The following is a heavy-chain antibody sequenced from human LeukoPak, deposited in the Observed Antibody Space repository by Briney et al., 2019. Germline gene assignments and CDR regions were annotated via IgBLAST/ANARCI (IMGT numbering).Heavy chain of an antibody. CDR3: ARDTDGSLDY. CDR1: GFTFTNSW. Sequence: PGGCLRLSCAASGFTFTNSWMAWVRQAPGKGLEWVANIKQDGSTKHYMVSLKGRFTISRDNPKNSVYLQMNSLRADDTANYYCARDTDGSLDYWGQGILVTVAT. CDR2: IKQDGSTK. J-gene: IGHJ4*02. V-gene: IGHV3-7*01. D-gene: IGHD1-26*01.